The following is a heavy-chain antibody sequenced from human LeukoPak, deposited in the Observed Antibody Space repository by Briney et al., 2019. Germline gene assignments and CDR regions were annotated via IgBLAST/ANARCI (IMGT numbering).Heavy chain of an antibody. CDR1: GYSFTSYA. CDR3: ARHDPYSSGWYPPFDY. CDR2: INAGDGNT. V-gene: IGHV1-3*01. J-gene: IGHJ4*02. D-gene: IGHD6-19*01. Sequence: ASVKVSCKASGYSFTSYAMHWVRQAPGERLEWMGWINAGDGNTKYSQKFQGRVTITRDTSASTAYMELSSLRSEDTAVYYCARHDPYSSGWYPPFDYWGQGTLVTVSS.